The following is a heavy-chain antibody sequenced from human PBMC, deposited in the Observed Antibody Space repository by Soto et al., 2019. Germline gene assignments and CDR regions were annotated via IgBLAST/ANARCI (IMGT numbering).Heavy chain of an antibody. V-gene: IGHV3-7*01. CDR3: ARDRVTMVRGVYYYYMDV. J-gene: IGHJ6*03. CDR1: GFTFSSYW. Sequence: VQLVESGGGLVQPGGSLRLSCAASGFTFSSYWMSWVRQAPGKGLEWVANIKQDGSEKYYVDSVKGRFTISRDNAKNSLYLQMNSLRAEDTAVYYCARDRVTMVRGVYYYYMDVWGKGTTVTVSS. CDR2: IKQDGSEK. D-gene: IGHD3-10*01.